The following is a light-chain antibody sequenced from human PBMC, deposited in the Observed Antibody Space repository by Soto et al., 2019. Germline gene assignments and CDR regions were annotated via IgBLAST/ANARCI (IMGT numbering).Light chain of an antibody. V-gene: IGLV3-21*02. CDR1: NIGSKS. CDR2: DDS. J-gene: IGLJ1*01. CDR3: QVWDSSSDQLYV. Sequence: SYELTQPPSVSVAPGQTARITCGGNNIGSKSVHWYQQKPGQAPVLVVYDDSYRPSGIPERFSGSNSGNTATLTISRVEAGDEADYYCQVWDSSSDQLYVFGTGTKVTVL.